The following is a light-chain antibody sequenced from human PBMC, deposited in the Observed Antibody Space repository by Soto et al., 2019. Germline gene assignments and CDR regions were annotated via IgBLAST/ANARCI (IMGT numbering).Light chain of an antibody. Sequence: QSVLTQPPSASGTPGQRVTISCSGSSSNIGRNYVYWYQQLPGTAPKLLIYRDNQRPSGVPDRISGSKSGTSASLAISGLRSEDEADYYCAAWDDSLSGHWVFGGGTKLTVL. CDR2: RDN. CDR3: AAWDDSLSGHWV. J-gene: IGLJ3*02. CDR1: SSNIGRNY. V-gene: IGLV1-47*01.